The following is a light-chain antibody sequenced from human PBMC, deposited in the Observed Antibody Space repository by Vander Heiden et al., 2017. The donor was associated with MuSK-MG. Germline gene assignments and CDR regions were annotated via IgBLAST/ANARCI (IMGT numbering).Light chain of an antibody. CDR3: RQALQTPQT. CDR1: QSLLHSNGYNY. V-gene: IGKV2-28*01. CDR2: LGS. J-gene: IGKJ2*01. Sequence: DIVMTQSPLSLPVTPGEPASISCRSSQSLLHSNGYNYLDWYLQKPGQSPQLLIYLGSNRASGVPDRVSSSGSDTDVTLKSSRVEAEDIGVYYGRQALQTPQTFGQGTKLEIK.